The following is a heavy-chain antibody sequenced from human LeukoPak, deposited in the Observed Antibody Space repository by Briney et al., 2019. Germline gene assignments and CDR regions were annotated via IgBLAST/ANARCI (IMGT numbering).Heavy chain of an antibody. Sequence: GGSLRLSCTASGFTFGDYAMSWVRQAPGKGLEWVGFIRSKAYGGTTEYAASVKGRFTISRDDSKSIAYLQMNSLKTEDTAVYYCTSDLRGYSYGFDNYWGQGTLVTVSS. V-gene: IGHV3-49*04. CDR2: IRSKAYGGTT. CDR1: GFTFGDYA. CDR3: TSDLRGYSYGFDNY. D-gene: IGHD5-18*01. J-gene: IGHJ4*02.